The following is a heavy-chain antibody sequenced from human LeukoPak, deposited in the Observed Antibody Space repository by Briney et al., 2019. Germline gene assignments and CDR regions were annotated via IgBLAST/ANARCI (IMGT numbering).Heavy chain of an antibody. CDR2: IYTSGST. CDR1: GGSISSGSYY. CDR3: ATLNYYVDAFDI. V-gene: IGHV4-61*02. J-gene: IGHJ3*02. D-gene: IGHD3-10*02. Sequence: SQTLSLTCTVSGGSISSGSYYWSWIRQPAGKGLEWIGRIYTSGSTNHNPSLKSRVTISVDTSKNQFSLKLSSVTGADTAVYYCATLNYYVDAFDIWGQGTMVTVSS.